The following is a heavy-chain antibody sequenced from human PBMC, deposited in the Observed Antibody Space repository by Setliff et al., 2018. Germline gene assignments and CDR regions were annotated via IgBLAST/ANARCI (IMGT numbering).Heavy chain of an antibody. CDR1: GDSISDAS. D-gene: IGHD6-19*01. J-gene: IGHJ4*02. CDR3: ARKVEQWLTTHFEQ. CDR2: VHFTGST. V-gene: IGHV4-59*01. Sequence: SETLSLTCTVSGDSISDASIMAWIRQPPGKGLEWIGYVHFTGSTNYNPSLKSRVTMSVDVSKSQFSLRLSSVSAADTAVYYCARKVEQWLTTHFEQWGQGALVTVSS.